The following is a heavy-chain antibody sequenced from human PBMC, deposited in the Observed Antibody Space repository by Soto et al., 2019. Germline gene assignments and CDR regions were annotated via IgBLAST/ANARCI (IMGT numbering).Heavy chain of an antibody. V-gene: IGHV4-59*01. D-gene: IGHD3-9*01. CDR1: GGSISSYY. CDR2: IYYSGST. CDR3: ARFDGYYGMDV. Sequence: SETLSLTCTVSGGSISSYYWSWIRQPPGKGLEWIGYIYYSGSTNYNPSLKSRATISVDTSKNQFSLKLSSVTAADTAVYYCARFDGYYGMDVWGPGTTVTVPS. J-gene: IGHJ6*02.